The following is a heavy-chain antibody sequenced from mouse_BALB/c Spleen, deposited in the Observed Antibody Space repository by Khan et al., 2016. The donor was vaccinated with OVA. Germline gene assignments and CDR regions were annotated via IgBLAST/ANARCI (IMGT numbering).Heavy chain of an antibody. CDR1: GYSITSDYA. Sequence: EVQLQESGPGLVKPSQSLSLTCTVTGYSITSDYAWNWLRQFPGNKLEWMGYINYSGGTSYLPSLKSRISITRDTSKHQFFLQLNSVTTEDSATYYCARWFAYWGQGTLVTVS. CDR2: INYSGGT. V-gene: IGHV3-2*02. J-gene: IGHJ3*01. CDR3: ARWFAY.